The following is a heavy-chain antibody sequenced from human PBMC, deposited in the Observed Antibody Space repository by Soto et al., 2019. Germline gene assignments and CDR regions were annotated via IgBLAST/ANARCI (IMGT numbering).Heavy chain of an antibody. CDR1: GGSISSGGYY. D-gene: IGHD2-15*01. CDR2: IYYSGST. J-gene: IGHJ3*02. CDR3: ERGGKSNAFDI. V-gene: IGHV4-31*03. Sequence: PSETLSLTCTVSGGSISSGGYYWSWIRQHPGKGLEWIGYIYYSGSTYYNPSLKSRVNISVDTSKNQFSLKLSSVTAADTAVYYCERGGKSNAFDIWGQGTMVTVSS.